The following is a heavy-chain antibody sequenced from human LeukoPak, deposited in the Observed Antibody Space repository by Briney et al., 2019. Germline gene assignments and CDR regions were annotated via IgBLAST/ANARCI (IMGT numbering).Heavy chain of an antibody. Sequence: PGGSLRLSCAASGFTVSSNYMSWVRQAPGKGLEWVSVIYSGGSTYYADSVKGRFTISRNNSKNTLYLQMNSLRAEDTAVYYCARDRSGYCAFDIWGQGTMVTVSS. D-gene: IGHD5-12*01. CDR1: GFTVSSNY. V-gene: IGHV3-66*01. CDR2: IYSGGST. J-gene: IGHJ3*02. CDR3: ARDRSGYCAFDI.